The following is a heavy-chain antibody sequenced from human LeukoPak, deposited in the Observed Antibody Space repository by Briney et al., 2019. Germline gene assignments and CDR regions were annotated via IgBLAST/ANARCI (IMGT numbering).Heavy chain of an antibody. Sequence: GGSLRLSCTASGFTFGDYAMSWVRQAPGKGLEWVGFIRSKAYGGTTEYAASVKGRFTISRDDSKSIAYLQMNSLKTEDTAVYYCTRDDNWNFVYWGKGTLVTVSS. CDR1: GFTFGDYA. CDR3: TRDDNWNFVY. D-gene: IGHD1-20*01. CDR2: IRSKAYGGTT. J-gene: IGHJ4*02. V-gene: IGHV3-49*04.